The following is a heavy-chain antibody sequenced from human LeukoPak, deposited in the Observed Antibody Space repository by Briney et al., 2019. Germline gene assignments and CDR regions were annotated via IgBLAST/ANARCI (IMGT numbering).Heavy chain of an antibody. D-gene: IGHD6-19*01. V-gene: IGHV3-23*01. CDR1: GFILTSYG. CDR2: VTGGGGST. CDR3: AKDATLAVAGSYFNY. Sequence: XGSLRLSCAASGFILTSYGMNWVRQAPGKGLEWVSGVTGGGGSTYYADSVKGRFTVSSGNSKNILYLEMNSLRSEDTATYYCAKDATLAVAGSYFNYWGQGALVTVSS. J-gene: IGHJ4*02.